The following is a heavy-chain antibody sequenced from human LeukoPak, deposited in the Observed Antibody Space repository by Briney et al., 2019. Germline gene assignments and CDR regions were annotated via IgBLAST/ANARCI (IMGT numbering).Heavy chain of an antibody. CDR1: GLTFSNAW. J-gene: IGHJ4*02. CDR2: IKGKTDGGTI. D-gene: IGHD1-26*01. CDR3: YYEGF. Sequence: GGSLRLSCAASGLTFSNAWMSWVRQAPGKGLEWVGRIKGKTDGGTIDYAAPVKGRFTISRDDSKNTLYVQMNSLKTEDTAVYHCYYEGFWGQGTLVTVSS. V-gene: IGHV3-15*01.